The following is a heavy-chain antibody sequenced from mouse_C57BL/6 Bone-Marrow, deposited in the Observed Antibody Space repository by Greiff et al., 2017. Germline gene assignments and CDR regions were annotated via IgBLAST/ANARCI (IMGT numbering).Heavy chain of an antibody. V-gene: IGHV1-55*01. D-gene: IGHD3-3*01. CDR1: GYTFTSYW. CDR3: AEKRGGRFAY. Sequence: QVQLQQSGAELVKPGASVKMSCKASGYTFTSYWITWVKQRPGQGLEWIGDIYPGSGSTNYNEKFKSKATLTVDTSSSPAYMQLSSLTSEDSAVYYCAEKRGGRFAYWGQGTLVTVSA. J-gene: IGHJ3*01. CDR2: IYPGSGST.